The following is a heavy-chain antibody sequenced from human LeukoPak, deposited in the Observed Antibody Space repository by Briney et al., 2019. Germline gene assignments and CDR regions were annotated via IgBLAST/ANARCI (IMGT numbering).Heavy chain of an antibody. D-gene: IGHD4-17*01. CDR1: GFTFSSYA. Sequence: GGSLRLSCAASGFTFSSYAMHWVRQAPGKGLEWVAVISYDGSNKYYADSVKGRFTISRDNSKNTLYLQMNSLRAEDTAVYYCARGDGYGDRWCQGTLVIVAS. CDR3: ARGDGYGDR. CDR2: ISYDGSNK. J-gene: IGHJ4*02. V-gene: IGHV3-30*04.